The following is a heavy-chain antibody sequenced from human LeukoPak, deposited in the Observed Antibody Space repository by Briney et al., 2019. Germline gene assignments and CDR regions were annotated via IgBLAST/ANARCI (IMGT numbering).Heavy chain of an antibody. D-gene: IGHD3-22*01. CDR2: IYPDGRI. CDR3: TREGYDRSGYFLDF. CDR1: GGSMTDSW. V-gene: IGHV4-59*12. J-gene: IGHJ4*02. Sequence: SETLYLTCAVPGGSMTDSWWSWFRQAPGKGFEWLGFIYPDGRIEYSPSLRSRVTFSVATSKLEATVRLSSVTASDTAVYYCTREGYDRSGYFLDFWGQGTLVTVSS.